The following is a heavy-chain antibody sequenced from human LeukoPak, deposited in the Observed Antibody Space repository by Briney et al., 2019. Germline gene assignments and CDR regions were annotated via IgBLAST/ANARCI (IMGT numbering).Heavy chain of an antibody. D-gene: IGHD6-25*01. CDR2: IYSGGST. CDR1: GFTFSSYS. Sequence: GGSLRLSCAASGFTFSSYSMNWVRQAPGKGLEWVSVIYSGGSTYYADSVKGRFTISRDNSKNTLYLQMNSLRAEDTAVYYCARVPAPWYFDYWGQGTLVTVSS. CDR3: ARVPAPWYFDY. V-gene: IGHV3-53*01. J-gene: IGHJ4*02.